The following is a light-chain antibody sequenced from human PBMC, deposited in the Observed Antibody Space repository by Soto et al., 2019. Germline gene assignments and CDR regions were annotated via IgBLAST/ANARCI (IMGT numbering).Light chain of an antibody. CDR1: SSDVGGYNY. J-gene: IGLJ3*02. Sequence: QSALTQPRSVSGSPGQSVTISCTRTSSDVGGYNYVSWYQQHPGKAPKLVIYDVNKRPSGVPDRFSGSKSGNTASLTVSGLQAEDEADYSCCSYAGTYTQWVFGGGTKLTVL. CDR2: DVN. CDR3: CSYAGTYTQWV. V-gene: IGLV2-11*01.